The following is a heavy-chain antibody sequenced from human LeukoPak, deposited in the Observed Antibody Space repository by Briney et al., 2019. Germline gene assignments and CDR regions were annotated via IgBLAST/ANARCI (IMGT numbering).Heavy chain of an antibody. V-gene: IGHV1-69*06. D-gene: IGHD1-26*01. CDR2: IIPIFGTA. Sequence: SVKVSCKASGGTFSSYAISWVRQAPGQGLEWMGGIIPIFGTANYAQKFQGRVTITADKSTSTAYMELSSLRSEDTAVYYCASTSSSGSPPHYWGQGALVTVSS. J-gene: IGHJ4*02. CDR3: ASTSSSGSPPHY. CDR1: GGTFSSYA.